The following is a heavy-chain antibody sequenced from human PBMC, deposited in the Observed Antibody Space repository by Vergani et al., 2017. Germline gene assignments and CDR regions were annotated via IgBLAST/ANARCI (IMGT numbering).Heavy chain of an antibody. CDR2: INHSGST. V-gene: IGHV4-59*08. J-gene: IGHJ4*02. D-gene: IGHD3-3*01. Sequence: QVQLQESGPGLVKPSETLSLTCTVSGGSISSYYWSWIRQPPGKGLEWIGEINHSGSTNYNPSLKSRVTISVDTSKNQFSLKLSSVTAADTAVYYCARHGRRRITIFGVVIKANYFDYWGQGTLVTVSS. CDR3: ARHGRRRITIFGVVIKANYFDY. CDR1: GGSISSYY.